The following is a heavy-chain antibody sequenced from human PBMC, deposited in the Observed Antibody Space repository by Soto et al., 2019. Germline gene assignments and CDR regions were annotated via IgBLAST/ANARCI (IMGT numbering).Heavy chain of an antibody. V-gene: IGHV3-48*03. Sequence: SLRLSCAASGFTFSSYEMNLVRQAPGKGLEWVSYISSSGSTIYYADSVKGRFTISRDNAKNSLYLQMNSLRAEDTAVYYCARDRYYDSSGYNNWFDPWGQGTLVTVSS. D-gene: IGHD3-22*01. J-gene: IGHJ5*02. CDR1: GFTFSSYE. CDR2: ISSSGSTI. CDR3: ARDRYYDSSGYNNWFDP.